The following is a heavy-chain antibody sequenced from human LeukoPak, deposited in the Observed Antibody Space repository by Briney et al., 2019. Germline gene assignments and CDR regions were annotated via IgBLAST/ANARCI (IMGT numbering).Heavy chain of an antibody. Sequence: GGSLRLSCAASGFTFSNHGMHWVRQAPGKGLEWVSAISNNGGYTYYADSVQGRFTISRDNSKSTLCLQMNSLRAEDTAVYYCAKQLGYCSDGSCYFPYWGQGALVTVSS. V-gene: IGHV3-23*01. CDR2: ISNNGGYT. CDR1: GFTFSNHG. J-gene: IGHJ4*02. CDR3: AKQLGYCSDGSCYFPY. D-gene: IGHD2-15*01.